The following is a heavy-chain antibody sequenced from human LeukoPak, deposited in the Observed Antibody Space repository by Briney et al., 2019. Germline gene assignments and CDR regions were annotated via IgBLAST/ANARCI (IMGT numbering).Heavy chain of an antibody. Sequence: SVKVSCTASGGTFSSYAISWVRQAPGQGLEWMGGIIPIFGTANYAQKFQGRVTITADESTSTAYMELSSLRSEDTAVYYCARGGYSYGYIYYYGMDVWGQGTTVTVSS. V-gene: IGHV1-69*13. CDR2: IIPIFGTA. CDR1: GGTFSSYA. CDR3: ARGGYSYGYIYYYGMDV. D-gene: IGHD5-18*01. J-gene: IGHJ6*02.